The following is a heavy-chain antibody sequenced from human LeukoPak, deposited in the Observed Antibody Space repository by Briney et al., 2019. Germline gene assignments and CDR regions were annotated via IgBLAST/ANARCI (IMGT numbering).Heavy chain of an antibody. Sequence: ASVKVSCKASGGTFSSYAISWVRQAPGQALEWMVRIIPIFGTANYAQKFQGRVTITTDASTSTAYMELSSLRSEDTAVYYCARGRIVVVPAADNWFDPWGQGTLVTVSS. J-gene: IGHJ5*02. CDR2: IIPIFGTA. CDR1: GGTFSSYA. D-gene: IGHD2-2*01. V-gene: IGHV1-69*05. CDR3: ARGRIVVVPAADNWFDP.